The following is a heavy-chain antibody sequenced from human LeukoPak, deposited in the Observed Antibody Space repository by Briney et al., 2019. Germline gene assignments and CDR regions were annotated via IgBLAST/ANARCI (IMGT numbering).Heavy chain of an antibody. CDR1: GYTFTGYY. Sequence: GASVKVSCKTFGYTFTGYYIHWVRQAPGQGLEWMGRINPNSGGTNYAQKFQGRVTMTRDTSASTAYMELSSLRSEDTAVYYCARDYCSSTSCLFDYWGQGTLVTVSS. D-gene: IGHD2-2*01. V-gene: IGHV1-2*06. CDR2: INPNSGGT. J-gene: IGHJ4*02. CDR3: ARDYCSSTSCLFDY.